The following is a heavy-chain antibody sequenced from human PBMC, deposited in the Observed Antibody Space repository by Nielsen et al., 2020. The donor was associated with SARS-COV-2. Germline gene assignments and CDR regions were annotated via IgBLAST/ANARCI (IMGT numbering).Heavy chain of an antibody. D-gene: IGHD2-15*01. J-gene: IGHJ4*02. CDR3: AKGGSKGYVAAATSIDY. V-gene: IGHV3-23*01. Sequence: GGSLRLSCAASGFTFSSYAMSWVRQAPGKGLEWVSAISGSGGSTYYADSVKGRFTISRDNSKNTLYLQMNSLRAEDTAVYYCAKGGSKGYVAAATSIDYWGQGTLVTVSS. CDR1: GFTFSSYA. CDR2: ISGSGGST.